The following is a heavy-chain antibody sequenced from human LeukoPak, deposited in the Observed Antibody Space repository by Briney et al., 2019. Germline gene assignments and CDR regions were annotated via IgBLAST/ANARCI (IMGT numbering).Heavy chain of an antibody. CDR2: INPNSGGT. J-gene: IGHJ4*02. Sequence: ASVKVSCKASGYTFTSYGISWVRQAPGQGLEWMGWINPNSGGTNYAQKFQGWVTMTRDTSISTAYMELSRLRSEDTAVYYCAREGDGDYYDSSGYLSHWGQGTLVTVSS. V-gene: IGHV1-2*04. CDR3: AREGDGDYYDSSGYLSH. D-gene: IGHD3-22*01. CDR1: GYTFTSYG.